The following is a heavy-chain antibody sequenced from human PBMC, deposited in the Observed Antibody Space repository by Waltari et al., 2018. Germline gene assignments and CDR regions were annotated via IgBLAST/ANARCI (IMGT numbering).Heavy chain of an antibody. CDR2: ISWNGGYI. J-gene: IGHJ4*02. CDR1: GFAFDDYA. CDR3: ARDMAGGGGTSGWFDY. D-gene: IGHD2-15*01. V-gene: IGHV3-43*01. Sequence: EVRLVESGGVVVQPGGSLRLSCAASGFAFDDYAMHWVRQAPGKGLQWVSVISWNGGYIFYSDSVKGRFTISRDNNRNSLYLQMTSLRTEDTALYYCARDMAGGGGTSGWFDYWGRGTLVAVSS.